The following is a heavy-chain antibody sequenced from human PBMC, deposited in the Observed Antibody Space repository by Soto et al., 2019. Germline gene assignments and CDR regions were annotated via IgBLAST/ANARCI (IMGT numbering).Heavy chain of an antibody. CDR1: GGTFSSYA. Sequence: QVQLVQSGAEVKKPGSSVKVSCKASGGTFSSYAISWVRQAPGQGLEWMGGFIPIFGTANYAQKFQGIITSTADKTTSTAYMELSSLRSEDTAVYSCACGSYYYYGMDVWGQGTTVTVSS. V-gene: IGHV1-69*06. CDR3: ACGSYYYYGMDV. J-gene: IGHJ6*02. D-gene: IGHD1-26*01. CDR2: FIPIFGTA.